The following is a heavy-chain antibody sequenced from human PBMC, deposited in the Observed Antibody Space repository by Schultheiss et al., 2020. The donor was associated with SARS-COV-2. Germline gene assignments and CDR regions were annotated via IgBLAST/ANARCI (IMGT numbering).Heavy chain of an antibody. CDR1: GGTFSSYA. D-gene: IGHD3-22*01. CDR3: ARDHYDSSGYHPADFQH. V-gene: IGHV1-69*13. J-gene: IGHJ1*01. CDR2: IIPIFGTA. Sequence: SVKVSCKASGGTFSSYAISWVRQAPGQGLEWMGGIIPIFGTANYAQKFQGRVTITADESTSTAYMELSSLRAEDTAVYYCARDHYDSSGYHPADFQHWGQGTLVTVSS.